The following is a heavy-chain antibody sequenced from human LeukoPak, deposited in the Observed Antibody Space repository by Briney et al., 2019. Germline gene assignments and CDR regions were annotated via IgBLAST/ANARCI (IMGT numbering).Heavy chain of an antibody. D-gene: IGHD3-10*01. CDR2: IYYNGST. J-gene: IGHJ2*01. CDR1: GDSISSYY. Sequence: SETLSLTCTVSGDSISSYYWSWIRQPPGKGLEWIGYIYYNGSTNYNPSLKSRVTISIDTSKNQFSLKLRSVTAADTAVYYCAKGIYWYFDLWGRGTLVNVSS. CDR3: AKGIYWYFDL. V-gene: IGHV4-59*08.